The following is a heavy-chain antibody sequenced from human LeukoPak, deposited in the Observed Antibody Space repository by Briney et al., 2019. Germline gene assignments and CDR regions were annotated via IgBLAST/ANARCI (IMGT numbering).Heavy chain of an antibody. CDR3: ARGALDSSSWSRGAFDI. CDR1: GGSISSSSYYY. J-gene: IGHJ3*02. D-gene: IGHD6-13*01. Sequence: SETPSLTCTVSGGSISSSSYYYWGWIRQPPGKGLEWIGSIYYSGSTYYDPSLKSRVTISEDTSKNQFSLRLSSVTAADTAVYYCARGALDSSSWSRGAFDIWSQGTMVTVSS. V-gene: IGHV4-39*07. CDR2: IYYSGST.